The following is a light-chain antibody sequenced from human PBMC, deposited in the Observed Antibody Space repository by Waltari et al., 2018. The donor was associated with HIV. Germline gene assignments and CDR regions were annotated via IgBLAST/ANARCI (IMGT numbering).Light chain of an antibody. J-gene: IGLJ3*02. V-gene: IGLV1-40*01. CDR3: QSYDSSLSGSRV. CDR1: SSNTGAGYD. CDR2: GNS. Sequence: QSVLTQPPSVSGAPGQRVTISCTGSSSNTGAGYDVHWYQQLPGTAPKPLIYGNSNRPSGVPDRFSGSKSGTSASLAITGLQAEDEADYYCQSYDSSLSGSRVFGGGTKLTVL.